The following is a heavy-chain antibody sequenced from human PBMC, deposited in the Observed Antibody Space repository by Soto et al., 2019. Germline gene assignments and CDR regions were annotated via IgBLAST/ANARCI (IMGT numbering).Heavy chain of an antibody. CDR2: TSSYNGYT. D-gene: IGHD4-17*01. CDR1: GYTFITYG. V-gene: IGHV1-18*04. J-gene: IGHJ4*02. CDR3: ARAYDYGGNSDY. Sequence: QVQLVQSGAEVKKPGASLKVSCKTSGYTFITYGISWVRQAPGQGLEWMGWTSSYNGYTKYAQKFQGRATMTTDTSTSTAYMEPRSLRSDDTAVYYCARAYDYGGNSDYWGQGTLVTVSS.